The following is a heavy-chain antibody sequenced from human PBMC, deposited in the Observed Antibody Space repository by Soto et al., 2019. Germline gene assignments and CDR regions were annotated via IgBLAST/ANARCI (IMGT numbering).Heavy chain of an antibody. D-gene: IGHD1-1*01. CDR2: IRSKAYGGTT. J-gene: IGHJ6*02. Sequence: LRLSCTASGFTFGDYAMSWFRQAPGKGLEWVGFIRSKAYGGTTEYAASVKGRFTISRDDSKSIAYLQMNSLKTEDTAVYYCTRVRKSQLERLRYYYYGMDVWGQGTTVTVSS. CDR3: TRVRKSQLERLRYYYYGMDV. CDR1: GFTFGDYA. V-gene: IGHV3-49*03.